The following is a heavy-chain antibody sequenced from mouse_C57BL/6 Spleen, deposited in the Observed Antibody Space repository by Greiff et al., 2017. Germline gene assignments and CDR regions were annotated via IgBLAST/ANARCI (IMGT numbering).Heavy chain of an antibody. D-gene: IGHD2-1*01. Sequence: EVKLVESGGGLVQPGGSLSFSCAASGFTFTDYYMSWVRQTPGKGLEWLGFIRNKANGYTTEYSASVKGRFTISRDNSQSILYLQMNALSAEDSATYYCARWRYGNYDLYFGVWGTAPTVTASS. V-gene: IGHV7-3*01. J-gene: IGHJ1*03. CDR3: ARWRYGNYDLYFGV. CDR1: GFTFTDYY. CDR2: IRNKANGYTT.